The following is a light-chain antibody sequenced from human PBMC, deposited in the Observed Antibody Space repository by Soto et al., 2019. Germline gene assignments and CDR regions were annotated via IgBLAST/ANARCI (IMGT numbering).Light chain of an antibody. V-gene: IGLV1-40*01. CDR2: GNS. CDR3: QTYDSSLSAPV. Sequence: QAVVTQPPSVSGAPGQRGTISCTGSSSNIGAGYDVHWYQQLPGTAPKLLIYGNSNRPSGVPDRFSGSKSGTSASLAITGLQAEDEADYYCQTYDSSLSAPVFGGGTKLTVL. J-gene: IGLJ3*02. CDR1: SSNIGAGYD.